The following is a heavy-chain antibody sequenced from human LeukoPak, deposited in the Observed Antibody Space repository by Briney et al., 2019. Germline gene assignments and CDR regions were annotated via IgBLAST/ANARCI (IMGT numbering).Heavy chain of an antibody. D-gene: IGHD3-10*01. CDR1: GFTFSTYG. Sequence: GGSLRLSCAASGFTFSTYGMHWVRQAPGKGLEWVAFIGHDGAKIYYADSVQGRFTISRENDKISLSLQMNSLRAGDTAVYYCARGVPFGEKGIDVWGKGTTVTVSS. J-gene: IGHJ6*04. V-gene: IGHV3-30*02. CDR2: IGHDGAKI. CDR3: ARGVPFGEKGIDV.